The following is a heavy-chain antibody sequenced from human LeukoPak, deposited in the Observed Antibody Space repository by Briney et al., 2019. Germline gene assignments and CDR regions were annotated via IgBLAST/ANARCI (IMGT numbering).Heavy chain of an antibody. CDR1: GFGFSDSY. CDR2: ISGSGSDM. D-gene: IGHD2-8*01. CDR3: STDPRLLIY. V-gene: IGHV3-11*01. J-gene: IGHJ4*01. Sequence: GGSLRLSCVVSGFGFSDSYMTWIRQTPGKGMEWLAYISGSGSDMYYADSVKGRFTISRDNAKNSLYLQMNSLRPDDTALYYCSTDPRLLIYWGHGTLVTVSS.